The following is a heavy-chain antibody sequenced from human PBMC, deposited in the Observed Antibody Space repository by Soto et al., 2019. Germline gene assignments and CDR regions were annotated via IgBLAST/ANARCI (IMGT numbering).Heavy chain of an antibody. CDR3: ARGNRYSYGYRY. CDR2: INHSGST. J-gene: IGHJ4*02. V-gene: IGHV4-34*01. Sequence: QVQLQQWGAGLLKPSETLSLTCAVYGGSFSGYYWSWIRQPPGKGLEWIGEINHSGSTNYNPSLKSRVTISVDTSKNQCSLKLSSVTAADTAVYYCARGNRYSYGYRYWGQGTLVTVSS. CDR1: GGSFSGYY. D-gene: IGHD5-18*01.